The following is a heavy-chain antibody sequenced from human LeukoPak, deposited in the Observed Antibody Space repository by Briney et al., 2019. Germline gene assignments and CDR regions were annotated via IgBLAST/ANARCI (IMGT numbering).Heavy chain of an antibody. CDR3: ARGLSRGNWFDP. CDR1: GGSISSYY. Sequence: SETLSLTCTVSGGSISSYYWSWIRQPAGKGPEWIGRIYTSGSTNYNPSLKSRVTMSVDTSKNQFSLKLSSVTAADTAVYYCARGLSRGNWFDPWGQGTLVTVSS. J-gene: IGHJ5*02. D-gene: IGHD3-16*01. CDR2: IYTSGST. V-gene: IGHV4-4*07.